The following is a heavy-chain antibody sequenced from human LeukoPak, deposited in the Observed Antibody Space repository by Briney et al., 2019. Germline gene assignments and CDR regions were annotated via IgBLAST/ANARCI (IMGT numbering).Heavy chain of an antibody. Sequence: ASVKVSCKASGYTFTGYYMHWVRQAPGQGLEWMGWINPNSGGTNYAQKFQGRVTMARDTSISTAYMELTRLRSDDTAVYYCARGGFPVYYYYMDVWGKGTTVTVSS. CDR2: INPNSGGT. V-gene: IGHV1-2*02. CDR3: ARGGFPVYYYYMDV. D-gene: IGHD3-16*01. J-gene: IGHJ6*03. CDR1: GYTFTGYY.